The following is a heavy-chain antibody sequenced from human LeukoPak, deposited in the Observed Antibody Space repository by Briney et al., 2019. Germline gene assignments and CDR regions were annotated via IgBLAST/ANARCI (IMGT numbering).Heavy chain of an antibody. D-gene: IGHD6-6*01. CDR3: ARESIEARLVGGAYYYYGMDV. V-gene: IGHV3-33*08. Sequence: GGSLRLSCAASGFTFSSYGMNWLRQAPGKGLEWVAVIWYDGGNKYYADSVKGRFTISRDNPKNTLYLQMNSLRAEDTAVYYCARESIEARLVGGAYYYYGMDVWGQGTTVTVSS. J-gene: IGHJ6*02. CDR2: IWYDGGNK. CDR1: GFTFSSYG.